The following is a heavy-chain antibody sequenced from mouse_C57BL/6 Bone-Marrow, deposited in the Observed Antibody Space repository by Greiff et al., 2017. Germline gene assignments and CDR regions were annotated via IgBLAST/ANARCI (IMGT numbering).Heavy chain of an antibody. D-gene: IGHD1-1*01. CDR1: GFTFSSYA. Sequence: EVKLVESGGGLVKPGGSLKLSCAASGFTFSSYAMSWVRQTPEKRLEWVATISDGGSYTYYPDNVKGRFTISRDNAKNNLYMQMSHLKSEDTAMXYCARDPIYAVGSSYGGCAYWGQGTLVTVSA. V-gene: IGHV5-4*01. CDR2: ISDGGSYT. J-gene: IGHJ3*01. CDR3: ARDPIYAVGSSYGGCAY.